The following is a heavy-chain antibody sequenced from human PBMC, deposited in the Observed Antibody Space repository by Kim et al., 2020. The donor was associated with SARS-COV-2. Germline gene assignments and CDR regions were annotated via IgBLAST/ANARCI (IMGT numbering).Heavy chain of an antibody. CDR2: IYYSGST. V-gene: IGHV4-59*01. J-gene: IGHJ6*01. Sequence: SETLSLTCTVSGGSISSYYWSWIRQPPGKGLEWIGYIYYSGSTNYNPSLKSRVTISVDTSKNQFSLKLSSVTAADTAVYYCARSRGIMITFGDHGPGYY. CDR1: GGSISSYY. D-gene: IGHD3-16*01. CDR3: ARSRGIMITFGDHGPGYY.